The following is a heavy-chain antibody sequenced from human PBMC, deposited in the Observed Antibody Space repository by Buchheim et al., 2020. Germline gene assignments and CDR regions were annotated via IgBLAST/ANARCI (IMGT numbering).Heavy chain of an antibody. CDR3: ARGGLLVRYQDYMDV. CDR1: GGSFSAHY. D-gene: IGHD2/OR15-2a*01. V-gene: IGHV4-34*01. Sequence: QVQLQQWGAGLLKPSETLSLTCGVSGGSFSAHYSSWIRQSPGKGLEWIGEMRHRGSPKYNPSLKSRVTISLDTSKNQFSLELRSVTAADTTIYYCARGGLLVRYQDYMDVWGKGTT. CDR2: MRHRGSP. J-gene: IGHJ6*03.